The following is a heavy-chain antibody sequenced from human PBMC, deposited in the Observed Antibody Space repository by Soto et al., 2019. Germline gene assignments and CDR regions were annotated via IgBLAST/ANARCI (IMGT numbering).Heavy chain of an antibody. D-gene: IGHD6-13*01. V-gene: IGHV3-53*04. CDR1: GFTVSSNY. CDR3: ARDGIAAEKGVDI. Sequence: EVQLVESGGGLVQPGGSLRLSCAASGFTVSSNYMSWVRQAPGKGLEWVSVIYSGGSTYYADSVKGRITISRHNSKNTLYLQMNSLRAEDTAVYYCARDGIAAEKGVDIWGQGTMVTVSS. J-gene: IGHJ3*02. CDR2: IYSGGST.